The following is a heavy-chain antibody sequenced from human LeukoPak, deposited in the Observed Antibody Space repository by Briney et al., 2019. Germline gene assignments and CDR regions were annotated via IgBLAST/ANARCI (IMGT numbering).Heavy chain of an antibody. CDR3: VRSSSGGATTAFDY. CDR1: GYTFTGYY. V-gene: IGHV1-2*02. Sequence: GASVKVSCKASGYTFTGYYMHWVRQAPGQGLEWMGWINPNSGGTNYAQKFQGRVTMTRDTSISTAYMELSRLRSDDTAVYYCVRSSSGGATTAFDYWGQGTLVTVSS. D-gene: IGHD1-1*01. J-gene: IGHJ4*02. CDR2: INPNSGGT.